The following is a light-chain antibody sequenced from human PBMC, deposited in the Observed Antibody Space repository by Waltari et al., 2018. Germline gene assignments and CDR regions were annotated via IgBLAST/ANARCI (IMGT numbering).Light chain of an antibody. CDR3: QQRSNWLT. J-gene: IGKJ4*01. CDR2: DAS. CDR1: QSVATY. V-gene: IGKV3-11*01. Sequence: IVLTQSPATLSLSPGERATLPCRASQSVATYLAWYQQKPGQAPRLLIYDASIRATGIPARFSGSGSGTDFTLIISSLEPEDFAVYYCQQRSNWLTFGGGTKVEIK.